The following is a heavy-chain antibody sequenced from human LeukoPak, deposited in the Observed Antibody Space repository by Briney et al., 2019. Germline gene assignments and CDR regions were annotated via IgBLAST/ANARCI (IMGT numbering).Heavy chain of an antibody. CDR2: IYYSGST. V-gene: IGHV4-59*01. J-gene: IGHJ5*02. CDR3: ARDHGYIAAADNNWLDP. CDR1: GGSISSYY. D-gene: IGHD6-13*01. Sequence: SETLSLTCTVSGGSISSYYWSWIRQPPGKGLEWIGYIYYSGSTNYNPSLKSRVTISVDTSKNQFSLKLSSVTAADTAVYYCARDHGYIAAADNNWLDPWGQGTLVTVSS.